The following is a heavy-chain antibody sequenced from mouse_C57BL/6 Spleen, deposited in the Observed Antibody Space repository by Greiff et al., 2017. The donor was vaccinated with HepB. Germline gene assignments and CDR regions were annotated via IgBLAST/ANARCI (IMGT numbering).Heavy chain of an antibody. D-gene: IGHD2-4*01. Sequence: VMLVESGPGLVAPSQSLSITCTVSGFSLTSYAISWVRQPPGKGLEWLGVIWTGGGTNYNSALKSRLSISKDNSKSQVFLKMNSLQTDDTARYYCARNYYDYDFYAMDYWGQGTSVTVSS. J-gene: IGHJ4*01. CDR1: GFSLTSYA. CDR2: IWTGGGT. V-gene: IGHV2-9-1*01. CDR3: ARNYYDYDFYAMDY.